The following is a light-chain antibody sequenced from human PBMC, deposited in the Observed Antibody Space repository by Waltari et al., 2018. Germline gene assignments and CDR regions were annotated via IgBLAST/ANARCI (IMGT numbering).Light chain of an antibody. V-gene: IGKV3-20*01. J-gene: IGKJ4*01. Sequence: EIVLTQFPGTLSLSPGETATLSCRASQSVSMNYLSWFQQKPGQAPRLLIYGASMRAAGVPDRFSGGGSGTDFTLTITRLEPEDFAVYYCQQFGLITFGGGTKVEIK. CDR3: QQFGLIT. CDR2: GAS. CDR1: QSVSMNY.